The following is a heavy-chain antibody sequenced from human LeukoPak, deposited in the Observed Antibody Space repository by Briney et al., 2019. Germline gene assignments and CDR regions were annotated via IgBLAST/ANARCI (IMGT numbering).Heavy chain of an antibody. V-gene: IGHV5-51*01. D-gene: IGHD3-22*01. CDR2: IYPGDSDT. CDR1: GSIFTSYW. Sequence: GASLQISSKGSGSIFTSYWIGWVRPLPGKGLEWMGIIYPGDSDTRYSPSFQGQVTISADKSISTPSLQWSSLRASDTAMYYCARHDPPGIYYDSSAPGFDPWGQGTLVTVSS. J-gene: IGHJ5*02. CDR3: ARHDPPGIYYDSSAPGFDP.